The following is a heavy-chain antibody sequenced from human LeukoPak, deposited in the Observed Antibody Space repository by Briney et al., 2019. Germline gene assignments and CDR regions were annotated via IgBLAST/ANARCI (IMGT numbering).Heavy chain of an antibody. D-gene: IGHD3-3*01. CDR2: IYPGDSDT. V-gene: IGHV5-51*01. J-gene: IGHJ4*02. CDR1: GYTFSSYW. Sequence: GESLKISCKGSGYTFSSYWIGWVRQMPGKGLEWMGIIYPGDSDTRYSPSLQGQVTISVDTSIGTAYLQWSSLKASDTAIYYCARQNDFRLDSWGQGTLVTVSS. CDR3: ARQNDFRLDS.